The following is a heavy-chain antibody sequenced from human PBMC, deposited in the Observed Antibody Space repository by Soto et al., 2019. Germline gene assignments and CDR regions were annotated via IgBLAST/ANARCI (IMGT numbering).Heavy chain of an antibody. CDR1: GGSISVYY. CDR3: AVDYGGNCFDY. D-gene: IGHD2-21*01. J-gene: IGHJ4*02. CDR2: IYTSGST. Sequence: PSETLSLTCTVSGGSISVYYWSWIRQPAGKGLEWIGRIYTSGSTNYNPSLKSRATMSADASKNQFYLKLRSVTAADTAMYYCAVDYGGNCFDYWGQGTLVTVSS. V-gene: IGHV4-4*07.